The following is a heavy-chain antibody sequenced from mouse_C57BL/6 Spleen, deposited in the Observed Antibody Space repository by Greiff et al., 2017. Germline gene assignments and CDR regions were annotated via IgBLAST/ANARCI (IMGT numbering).Heavy chain of an antibody. CDR2: ISSGGSYT. J-gene: IGHJ2*01. CDR1: GFTFSSYG. D-gene: IGHD2-3*01. CDR3: ARHDGYFADY. Sequence: EVQLVESGGDLVKPGGSLKLSCAASGFTFSSYGMSWVRQTPDKRLEWVATISSGGSYTYYPDSVKGRFTISRDNAKNTLYLQRSSLKSEDTAMYYCARHDGYFADYWGQGTTLTVSS. V-gene: IGHV5-6*01.